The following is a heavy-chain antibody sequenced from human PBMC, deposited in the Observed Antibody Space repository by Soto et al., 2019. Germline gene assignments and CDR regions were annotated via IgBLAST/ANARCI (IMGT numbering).Heavy chain of an antibody. V-gene: IGHV1-18*01. CDR2: ISAYNGNT. CDR3: AREAAVAALDP. Sequence: QVQLVQSGAEVKKPGASVKVSCKSSGYTFTSYGISWVRQAPGQGLEWMGWISAYNGNTNYAQKLQGRGTMTTDTATSTAYRELRRLRADDTAVYYCAREAAVAALDPWGQGTLVTVSS. J-gene: IGHJ5*02. D-gene: IGHD6-19*01. CDR1: GYTFTSYG.